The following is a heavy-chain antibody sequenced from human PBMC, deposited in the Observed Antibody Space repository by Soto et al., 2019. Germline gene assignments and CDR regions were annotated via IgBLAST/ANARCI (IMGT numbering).Heavy chain of an antibody. CDR1: GYTFTSYA. CDR3: ARSEIKYCSGGSCYSGYFDY. Sequence: ASAKVSCKASGYTFTSYAMHWVRQAPGQRLEWMGWINAGNGNTKYSQKFQGRVTITRDTSASTAYMELSSLRSEDTAVYYCARSEIKYCSGGSCYSGYFDYWGQGTLVTVSS. D-gene: IGHD2-15*01. CDR2: INAGNGNT. J-gene: IGHJ4*02. V-gene: IGHV1-3*01.